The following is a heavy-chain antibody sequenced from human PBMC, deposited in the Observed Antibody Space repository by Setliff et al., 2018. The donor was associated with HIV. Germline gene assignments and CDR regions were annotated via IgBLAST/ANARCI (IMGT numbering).Heavy chain of an antibody. D-gene: IGHD6-13*01. CDR1: GDIFSRYG. J-gene: IGHJ5*02. Sequence: GASVKVSCKASGDIFSRYGISWVRQAPGQGLEWMGGIIPIYGTANSAQKFQGRVTITADESTSTAYMELSSLRSDDTAVYFCARRRTGTSSWYDTDFDPWGQGTLVTVS. V-gene: IGHV1-69*13. CDR2: IIPIYGTA. CDR3: ARRRTGTSSWYDTDFDP.